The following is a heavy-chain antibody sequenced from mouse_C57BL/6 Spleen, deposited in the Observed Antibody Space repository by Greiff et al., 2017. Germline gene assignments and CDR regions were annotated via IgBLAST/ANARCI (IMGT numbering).Heavy chain of an antibody. CDR3: AREGSTLSYWYFDV. J-gene: IGHJ1*03. D-gene: IGHD1-1*01. Sequence: EVQVVESEGGLVQPGSSMKLSCTASGFTFSDYYMAWVRQVPEKGLEWVANINYDGSSTYYLDSLKSRFIISRDNAKNILYLQMSSLKSEDTATYYCAREGSTLSYWYFDVWGTGTTVTVSS. V-gene: IGHV5-16*01. CDR1: GFTFSDYY. CDR2: INYDGSST.